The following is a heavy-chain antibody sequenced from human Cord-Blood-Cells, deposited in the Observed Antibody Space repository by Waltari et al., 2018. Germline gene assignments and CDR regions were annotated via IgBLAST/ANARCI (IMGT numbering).Heavy chain of an antibody. CDR2: IYYSGST. CDR3: ARADCSGGSCTREDAFDI. D-gene: IGHD2-15*01. V-gene: IGHV4-39*01. Sequence: QLQLQESGPGLVKPSETQSLPCPVSGGSISSSRYYLGWIRLPPGHGLEWIGSIYYSGSTYYNPSLKSRVTISVDTSKNQFSLKLSSVTAADTAVYYCARADCSGGSCTREDAFDIWGQGTMVTVSS. J-gene: IGHJ3*02. CDR1: GGSISSSRYY.